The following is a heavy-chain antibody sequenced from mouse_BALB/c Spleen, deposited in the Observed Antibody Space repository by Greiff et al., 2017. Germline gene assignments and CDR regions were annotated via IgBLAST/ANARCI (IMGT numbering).Heavy chain of an antibody. CDR3: ARTLVWSYAMDY. D-gene: IGHD2-10*02. CDR1: GYTFSSYW. CDR2: ILPGSGST. V-gene: IGHV1-9*01. Sequence: QVQLQQSGAELMKPGASVKISCKATGYTFSSYWIEWVKQRPGHGLEWIGEILPGSGSTNYNEKFKGKATFTADTSSNTAYMQLSSLTSEDAAVYYCARTLVWSYAMDYWGQGTSVTVSS. J-gene: IGHJ4*01.